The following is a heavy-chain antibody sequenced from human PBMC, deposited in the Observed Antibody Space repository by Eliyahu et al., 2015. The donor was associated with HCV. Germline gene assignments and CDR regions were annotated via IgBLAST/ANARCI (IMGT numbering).Heavy chain of an antibody. D-gene: IGHD3-10*01. J-gene: IGHJ4*02. Sequence: EVHLVESGGGLVKPGGSLXLSCXASGFXFSSYSMGWVRQAPGKGLEWVSSITFSSSYIYTADSLKGRFTISRDNAKNSLYLQMNSLRAGDTALYYCARVDYSASGSYPFDFWGQGTLVIVSS. V-gene: IGHV3-21*01. CDR3: ARVDYSASGSYPFDF. CDR1: GFXFSSYS. CDR2: ITFSSSYI.